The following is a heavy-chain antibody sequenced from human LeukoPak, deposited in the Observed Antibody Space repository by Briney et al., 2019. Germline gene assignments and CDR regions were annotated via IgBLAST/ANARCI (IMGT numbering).Heavy chain of an antibody. V-gene: IGHV3-11*03. D-gene: IGHD6-25*01. Sequence: GGSLRLSCAASGFTFSEYYMNWIRQAPGKGLEWVAYISSSGSHINHADSVKGRFTISRDNAKNSLSLQMNSLRAEDTAVYYCARPGYSTGAFDYWGQGTLVTVSS. CDR1: GFTFSEYY. J-gene: IGHJ4*02. CDR3: ARPGYSTGAFDY. CDR2: ISSSGSHI.